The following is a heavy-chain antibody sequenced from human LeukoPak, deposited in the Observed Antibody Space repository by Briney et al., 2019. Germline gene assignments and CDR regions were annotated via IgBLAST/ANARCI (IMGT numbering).Heavy chain of an antibody. J-gene: IGHJ4*02. V-gene: IGHV6-1*01. D-gene: IGHD6-13*01. Sequence: SQTLSLTCAISGDSVSSDSAAWHWIRQSPSGGLEWLARTYFRSRWYYDYAQSVRSRVTIRTDTSKNQFSLQLNSVSPEDTAVYYCVRGSFNSNWDWGQGTLVTVSS. CDR1: GDSVSSDSAA. CDR2: TYFRSRWYY. CDR3: VRGSFNSNWD.